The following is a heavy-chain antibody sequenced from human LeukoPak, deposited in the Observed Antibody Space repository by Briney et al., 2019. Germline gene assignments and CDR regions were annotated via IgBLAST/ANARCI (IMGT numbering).Heavy chain of an antibody. J-gene: IGHJ6*03. CDR2: SSSNGGST. CDR1: GFTFSSYD. V-gene: IGHV3-64*01. Sequence: HPGGSLRLSCAASGFTFSSYDMQWVRQAPGKGLEYVSPSSSNGGSTYYENSVKGRFTISRDNSKNTLYLQMGGLRAEDMAVYYCARGPRPTYFYHYMDVWGKGTTVTVSS. CDR3: ARGPRPTYFYHYMDV.